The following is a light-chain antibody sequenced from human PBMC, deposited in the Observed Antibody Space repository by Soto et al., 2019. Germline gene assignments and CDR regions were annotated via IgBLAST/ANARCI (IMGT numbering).Light chain of an antibody. CDR2: EVT. CDR1: NSDVXXYNF. CDR3: SSHTSSSPPV. J-gene: IGLJ1*01. V-gene: IGLV2-14*01. Sequence: QSALSQPASVPGSPGQSITISCTGSNSDVXXYNFVSWYQQHPGKAPKLMIYEVTNRPSGVSTRFPGPKSGNTASLTNSGLQAEDEADHYCSSHTSSSPPVFGTGTKV.